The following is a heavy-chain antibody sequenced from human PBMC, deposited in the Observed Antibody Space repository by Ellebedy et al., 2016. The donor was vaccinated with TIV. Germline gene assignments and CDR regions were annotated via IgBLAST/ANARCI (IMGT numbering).Heavy chain of an antibody. D-gene: IGHD3-10*01. CDR3: AKDIGPYYYGSGSGYGMDV. J-gene: IGHJ6*02. CDR1: GFTFEAYA. Sequence: SLKISCAASGFTFEAYAMHWVRQAPGKGLEWVSGISWSGGRGGYADSVKGRFTISRDNAKNSLYLQMNSLRPDDTALYYCAKDIGPYYYGSGSGYGMDVWGQGTTVSVSS. CDR2: ISWSGGRG. V-gene: IGHV3-9*01.